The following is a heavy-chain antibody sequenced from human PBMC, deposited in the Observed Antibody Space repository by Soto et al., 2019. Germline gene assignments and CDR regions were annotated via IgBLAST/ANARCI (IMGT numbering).Heavy chain of an antibody. CDR3: ARSPLLSSSWPYYYYYMDV. Sequence: GGSLRLSCAASGFTFSSYGMHWVRQAPGKGLEWVAVIWYDGSNKYYADSVKGRFTISRDNSKNTLYLQMNSLRAEDTAVYYCARSPLLSSSWPYYYYYMDVWGKGTTVTVSS. V-gene: IGHV3-33*01. J-gene: IGHJ6*03. D-gene: IGHD6-13*01. CDR2: IWYDGSNK. CDR1: GFTFSSYG.